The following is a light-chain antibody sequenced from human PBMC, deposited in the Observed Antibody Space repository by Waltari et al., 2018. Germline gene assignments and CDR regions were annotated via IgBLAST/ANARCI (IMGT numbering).Light chain of an antibody. V-gene: IGKV1-39*01. CDR3: QQSHSSTLT. Sequence: DIQMTQSPSSLSASVGDRVTITCRASQSITDYLNWYQQMPGKAPKLLIYAASNLQNGVPSRFSGSGSGTDFTLTISNLRPEDSATYYCQQSHSSTLTFGGGTKVEIK. J-gene: IGKJ4*01. CDR2: AAS. CDR1: QSITDY.